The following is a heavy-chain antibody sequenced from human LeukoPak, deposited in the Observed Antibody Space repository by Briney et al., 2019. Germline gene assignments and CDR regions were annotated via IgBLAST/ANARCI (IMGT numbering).Heavy chain of an antibody. CDR3: ARGYYDIFTGYFEYSDY. D-gene: IGHD3-9*01. J-gene: IGHJ4*02. V-gene: IGHV3-48*03. CDR1: GFIFSSYE. Sequence: GGSLRLSCGASGFIFSSYEMNWVRQAPGKGLEWISYISSSGSIIYYADSVKGRFTISRDDAKNSLYLQMNNLRVEDTAVYFCARGYYDIFTGYFEYSDYWGQGTLVTVSS. CDR2: ISSSGSII.